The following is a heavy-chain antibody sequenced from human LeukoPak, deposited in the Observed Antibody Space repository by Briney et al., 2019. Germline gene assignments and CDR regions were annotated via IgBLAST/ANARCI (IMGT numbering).Heavy chain of an antibody. CDR3: AKLGGSGSYFLLYFDY. CDR2: ISYDGSNK. CDR1: GFTFSSYG. V-gene: IGHV3-30*18. J-gene: IGHJ4*02. D-gene: IGHD1-26*01. Sequence: QPGGSLRLSCAASGFTFSSYGMHWVRQAPGKGLEWVAVISYDGSNKYYADSVKGRFTISRDNSKNTLYLQMNSLRAEDTAVYYCAKLGGSGSYFLLYFDYWGQGTLVTVSS.